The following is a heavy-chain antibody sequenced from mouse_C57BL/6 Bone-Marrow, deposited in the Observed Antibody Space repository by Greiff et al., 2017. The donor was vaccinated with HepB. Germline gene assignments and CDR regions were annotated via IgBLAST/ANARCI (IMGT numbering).Heavy chain of an antibody. CDR2: INPNNGGT. CDR3: ARVGRHFDY. J-gene: IGHJ2*01. V-gene: IGHV1-26*01. D-gene: IGHD1-1*01. Sequence: VQLQQSGPELVKPGASVKISCKASGYTFTDYYMNWVKQSHGKSLEWIGDINPNNGGTSYNQKFKGKATLTVDKSSSTAYMELRSLTSEDSAVYYCARVGRHFDYWGQGTTLTVSS. CDR1: GYTFTDYY.